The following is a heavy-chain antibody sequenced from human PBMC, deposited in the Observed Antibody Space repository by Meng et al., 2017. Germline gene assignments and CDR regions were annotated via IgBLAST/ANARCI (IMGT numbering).Heavy chain of an antibody. V-gene: IGHV4-59*01. J-gene: IGHJ4*02. CDR3: ARKGPYSGYDSYYFDY. D-gene: IGHD5-12*01. CDR2: IYYSGST. Sequence: SETLSLTCTVSGGSISSYYWSWIRQPPGKGLEWIGYIYYSGSTNYNPSLKSRVTISVDTSKNQFSLKLSSVTAADTAVYYCARKGPYSGYDSYYFDYWGQGKLVTVSS. CDR1: GGSISSYY.